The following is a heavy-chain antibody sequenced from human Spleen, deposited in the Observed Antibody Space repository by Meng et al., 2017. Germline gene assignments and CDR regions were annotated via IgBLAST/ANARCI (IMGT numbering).Heavy chain of an antibody. Sequence: GESLKISCAASGFTFSNYNMHWVRQAPGKGLEWLAVISYDGGGKHYGDSVEGRFTISRDNSRNTLNLQMNSLRAEDTAVYYCARSPIDKYDLSALPLDYWGQGTLVTVSS. J-gene: IGHJ4*02. V-gene: IGHV3-30*07. CDR1: GFTFSNYN. CDR2: ISYDGGGK. CDR3: ARSPIDKYDLSALPLDY. D-gene: IGHD3-16*01.